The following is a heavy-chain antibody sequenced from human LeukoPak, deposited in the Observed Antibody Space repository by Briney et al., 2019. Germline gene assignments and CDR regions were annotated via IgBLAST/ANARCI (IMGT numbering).Heavy chain of an antibody. CDR2: INPNSGGT. J-gene: IGHJ4*02. CDR3: ARPYCNGGSCHDYFDY. CDR1: GYTFTGYY. Sequence: VKVSCKASGYTFTGYYMHWVRQAPGQGLEWMGWINPNSGGTNYAQKFQGRVTMTRDTSISTAYMELRRLSSDDTAIYYCARPYCNGGSCHDYFDYWGQGTLVSVSS. V-gene: IGHV1-2*02. D-gene: IGHD2-15*01.